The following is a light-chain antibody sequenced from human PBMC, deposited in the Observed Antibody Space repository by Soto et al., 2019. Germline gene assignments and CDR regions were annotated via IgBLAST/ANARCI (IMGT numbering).Light chain of an antibody. CDR2: KAS. J-gene: IGKJ1*01. CDR1: QTISSW. Sequence: DIQMTQSPSTLSGSVGDRVTITCRASQTISSWLAWYQQKPGKAPKLLIYKASTLKSGVPSRFSGSGSGTEFTLTISSLQRDDFATYYCQQYSTYSRTFGQGTKVDIK. V-gene: IGKV1-5*03. CDR3: QQYSTYSRT.